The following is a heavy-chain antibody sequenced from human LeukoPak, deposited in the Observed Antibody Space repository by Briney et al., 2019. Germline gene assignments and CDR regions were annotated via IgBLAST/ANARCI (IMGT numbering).Heavy chain of an antibody. Sequence: SETLSLTCTVSGGSISSYYWSWIRQPPGKGLEWIGYIYYSGSTNYNPSLKSRVTISVDTSKNQFSLELSSVTAADTAVYYCARAEWVYVTYYFDYGGQEPLAPVS. CDR2: IYYSGST. J-gene: IGHJ4*02. D-gene: IGHD2-8*01. CDR1: GGSISSYY. CDR3: ARAEWVYVTYYFDY. V-gene: IGHV4-59*01.